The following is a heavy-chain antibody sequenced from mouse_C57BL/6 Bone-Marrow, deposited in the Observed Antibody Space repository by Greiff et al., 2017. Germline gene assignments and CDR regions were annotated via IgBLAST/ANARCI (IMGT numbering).Heavy chain of an antibody. D-gene: IGHD1-1*01. CDR2: IDPSDSET. V-gene: IGHV1-52*01. Sequence: VQLQQSGAELVRPGSSVKLSCKASGYTFTSYWMHWVKQRPIQGLEWIGNIDPSDSETHYNQKFKDKATLTVDKSSSTAYMQLSSLTSEDSAVYYCAYYYGSSSYWGQGTLVTVSA. J-gene: IGHJ3*01. CDR1: GYTFTSYW. CDR3: AYYYGSSSY.